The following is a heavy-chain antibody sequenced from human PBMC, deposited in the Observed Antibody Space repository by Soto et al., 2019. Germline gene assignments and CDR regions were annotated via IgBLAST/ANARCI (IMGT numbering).Heavy chain of an antibody. D-gene: IGHD6-25*01. Sequence: GGSLRLSCAASGFTFSDYYMSWIRQAPGKGLEWVSYISSSSSYTNYAVSVKGRFTIPRDNAKNSLYLQMNSLRAEDTAVYYCAGQYSSANWFDPWGQGTLVTVSS. CDR3: AGQYSSANWFDP. J-gene: IGHJ5*02. CDR1: GFTFSDYY. CDR2: ISSSSSYT. V-gene: IGHV3-11*06.